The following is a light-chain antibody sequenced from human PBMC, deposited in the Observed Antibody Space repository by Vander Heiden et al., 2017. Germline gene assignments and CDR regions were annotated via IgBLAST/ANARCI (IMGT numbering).Light chain of an antibody. Sequence: DIQMTQSPSSLSASVGDRVTITCRAGQSIGDSLNWYQQRPGKAPRLLIYAASVLQSGVPSRFSGSGSGTDFTLTISSLQPEDFATYYCQQSFGTPFTFGPGTKVDI. CDR2: AAS. J-gene: IGKJ3*01. V-gene: IGKV1-39*01. CDR1: QSIGDS. CDR3: QQSFGTPFT.